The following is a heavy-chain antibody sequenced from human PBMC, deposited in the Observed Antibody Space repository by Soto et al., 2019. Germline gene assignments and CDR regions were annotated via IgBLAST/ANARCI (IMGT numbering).Heavy chain of an antibody. V-gene: IGHV1-18*01. CDR1: GYTFTSYG. J-gene: IGHJ3*02. Sequence: ASVKVSCKASGYTFTSYGITWVRQAPGQGLEYMGWISAYNGNTNYAQKLQGRVTMTADTSTNTAYMELRSLRSDDTAVYYCARYCSGGSCDSNTAFDIWGQRTMVTASS. CDR3: ARYCSGGSCDSNTAFDI. D-gene: IGHD2-15*01. CDR2: ISAYNGNT.